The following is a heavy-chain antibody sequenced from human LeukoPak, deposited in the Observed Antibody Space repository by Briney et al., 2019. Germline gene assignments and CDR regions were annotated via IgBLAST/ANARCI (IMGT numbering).Heavy chain of an antibody. CDR3: ARTGEYSGSRPSSAFAI. CDR2: IYSIGNT. V-gene: IGHV4-4*09. J-gene: IGHJ3*02. D-gene: IGHD2-21*01. Sequence: SETLSLTCCLSGGAITNYYWSGIARPPGKGREGRAWIYSIGNTDYNPSLMSRGTLSLGTFNNQFSLRLAAVTTSDTPVYYCARTGEYSGSRPSSAFAICSQPTMAT. CDR1: GGAITNYY.